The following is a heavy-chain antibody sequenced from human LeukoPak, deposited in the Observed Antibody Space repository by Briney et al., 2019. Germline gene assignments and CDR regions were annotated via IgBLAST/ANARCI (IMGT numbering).Heavy chain of an antibody. V-gene: IGHV4-4*07. CDR2: IYTSGST. D-gene: IGHD3-3*01. J-gene: IGHJ6*03. CDR1: GGSISGYY. Sequence: SETLSLTCTVSGGSISGYYWSWIRQPAGKGLEWIGRIYTSGSTNYNPSLKSRVTMSVDTSKNQFSLKLSYVTAADTAVYYCARVDVFGVVSSDYYYYYMDVWGKGTTVTVSS. CDR3: ARVDVFGVVSSDYYYYYMDV.